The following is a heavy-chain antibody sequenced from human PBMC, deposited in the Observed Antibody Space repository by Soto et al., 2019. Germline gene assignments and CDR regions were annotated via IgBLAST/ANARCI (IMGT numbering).Heavy chain of an antibody. D-gene: IGHD3-22*01. J-gene: IGHJ5*02. CDR3: SRGRYYDSSTYHNWFDP. CDR2: ISYDGSNK. V-gene: IGHV3-30-3*01. Sequence: QVQLVESGGGVVQPGRSLRLSCAASGFIFSTYTMHWVRQAPGKGLEWVTVISYDGSNKHYADSVKGRFTISRDNSKNTLYLQMNSLRTEDTAVYYCSRGRYYDSSTYHNWFDPWGQGTLVTVSS. CDR1: GFIFSTYT.